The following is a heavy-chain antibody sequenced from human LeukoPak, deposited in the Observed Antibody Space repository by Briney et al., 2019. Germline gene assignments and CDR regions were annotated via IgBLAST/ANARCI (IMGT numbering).Heavy chain of an antibody. D-gene: IGHD3-22*01. CDR3: ARGAGPTTSPNYYDSSGYYLWYFDY. J-gene: IGHJ4*02. CDR1: GFRFSGNG. V-gene: IGHV3-30*02. Sequence: GGSLRLSCAASGFRFSGNGMHWVRQAPGKGLEWVAFILYDGSNKYYGDSVKGRFTISRDNSKNTLYLQMNSLKTEDTAVYYCARGAGPTTSPNYYDSSGYYLWYFDYWGQGTLVTVSS. CDR2: ILYDGSNK.